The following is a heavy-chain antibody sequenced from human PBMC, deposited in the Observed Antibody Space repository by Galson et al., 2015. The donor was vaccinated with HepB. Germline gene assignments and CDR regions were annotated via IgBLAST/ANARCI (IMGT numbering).Heavy chain of an antibody. CDR2: ISGLGGAT. D-gene: IGHD3-10*01. V-gene: IGHV3-23*01. CDR1: GFTFSSHG. J-gene: IGHJ6*02. Sequence: SLRLSCAASGFTFSSHGMSWVRQAPGTGLEWVSTISGLGGATYYAESVKGRFTISRDDSIKMVYPQMHSLRAEDTAVYYCAKKLLWFGGDFYGMDVWGQGTTVTVSS. CDR3: AKKLLWFGGDFYGMDV.